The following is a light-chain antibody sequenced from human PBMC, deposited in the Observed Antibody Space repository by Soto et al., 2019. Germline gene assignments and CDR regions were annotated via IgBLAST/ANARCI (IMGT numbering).Light chain of an antibody. CDR3: SSYTTSSTHWV. Sequence: QSALTQPASVSGSPGQSITISCTGTSSDVGGYNYVSWYQQHPGKAPKLMIYEVSNRPSGVSNRFSGSKSGNTASLTISGLQAEDEADYYCSSYTTSSTHWVFGGGTKPDRP. CDR1: SSDVGGYNY. J-gene: IGLJ3*02. CDR2: EVS. V-gene: IGLV2-14*01.